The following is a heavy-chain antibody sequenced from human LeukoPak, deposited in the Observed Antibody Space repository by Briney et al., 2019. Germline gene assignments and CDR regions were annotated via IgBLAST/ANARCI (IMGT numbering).Heavy chain of an antibody. CDR1: GGTFSSYA. CDR3: ARDLCGGDCSLYWYFDL. V-gene: IGHV1-69*04. Sequence: GASVKVSCKASGGTFSSYAISWVRQAPGQGLEWMGRTIPILGIANYAQKFQGRVTITADKSTSTAYMELSSLRSEDTAVYYCARDLCGGDCSLYWYFDLWGRGTLVTVSS. J-gene: IGHJ2*01. CDR2: TIPILGIA. D-gene: IGHD2-21*02.